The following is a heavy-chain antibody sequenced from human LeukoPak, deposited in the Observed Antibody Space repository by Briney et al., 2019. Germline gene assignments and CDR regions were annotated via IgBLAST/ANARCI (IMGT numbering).Heavy chain of an antibody. V-gene: IGHV4-59*01. J-gene: IGHJ4*02. D-gene: IGHD1-26*01. CDR1: GGSISSYY. Sequence: SETLSLTCTVSGGSISSYYWSWIRQPAGKGLEWIGYIYYSGSTNYNPSLKSRGTISVDTSKNQFSLKLSSVTAADTAVYYCAGGRWISGSYYNFDYWGQGTLVTVSS. CDR2: IYYSGST. CDR3: AGGRWISGSYYNFDY.